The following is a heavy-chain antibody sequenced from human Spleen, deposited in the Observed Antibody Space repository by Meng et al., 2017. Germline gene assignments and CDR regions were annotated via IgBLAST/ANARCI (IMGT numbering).Heavy chain of an antibody. CDR3: ARWGGEPILGIVWSGSDAFDI. J-gene: IGHJ3*02. V-gene: IGHV3-11*01. CDR2: ISSSGSTI. CDR1: GFTFSDYY. Sequence: GESLKISCAASGFTFSDYYMSWIRQAPGKGLEWVSYISSSGSTIYYADSVKGRFTISRDNSKNTLYLQMNSLRAEDTAVYYCARWGGEPILGIVWSGSDAFDIWGQGTMVTVSS. D-gene: IGHD3-3*01.